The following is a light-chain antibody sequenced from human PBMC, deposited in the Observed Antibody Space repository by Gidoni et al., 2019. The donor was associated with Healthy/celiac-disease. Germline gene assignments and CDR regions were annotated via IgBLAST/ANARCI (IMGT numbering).Light chain of an antibody. Sequence: EIVLTQYPGTLSLSPGERATLSCRARQSVSSSYLAWYQQKPGQAPRLLIYGASSRATGIPDRFSGSGSGTDFTLTISRLEPEDFAVYYCQQYGSSPLYTFGQGTKLEIK. V-gene: IGKV3-20*01. J-gene: IGKJ2*01. CDR2: GAS. CDR3: QQYGSSPLYT. CDR1: QSVSSSY.